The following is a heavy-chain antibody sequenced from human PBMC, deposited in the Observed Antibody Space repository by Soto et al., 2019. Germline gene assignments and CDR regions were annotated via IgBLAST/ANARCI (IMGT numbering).Heavy chain of an antibody. D-gene: IGHD2-15*01. Sequence: QVQLQESGPGLVKPSETLSLTCTVSGGSISSYYWSWIRQPPGKGLEWIGYIYYSGSTNYNPSHKSRVTIPVDTSKNQFSLKLSSVTAADTAVYYCARGDVVVVAATPYYWGQGTLVTVSS. J-gene: IGHJ4*02. V-gene: IGHV4-59*01. CDR3: ARGDVVVVAATPYY. CDR2: IYYSGST. CDR1: GGSISSYY.